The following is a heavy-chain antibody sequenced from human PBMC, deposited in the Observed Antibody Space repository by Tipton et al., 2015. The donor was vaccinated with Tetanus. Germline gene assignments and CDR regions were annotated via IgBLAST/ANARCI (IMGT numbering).Heavy chain of an antibody. V-gene: IGHV4-59*01. Sequence: TLSLTCTVSGGSISPYYWSWIRQPPGKGLEWIGYIYYSGSTNYNPSLESRVTISVDTSKNQFSLKLRSVTAADTAVYYCARLYSYGSLYWFDPWGQGTLATVSP. CDR2: IYYSGST. CDR1: GGSISPYY. CDR3: ARLYSYGSLYWFDP. D-gene: IGHD5-18*01. J-gene: IGHJ5*02.